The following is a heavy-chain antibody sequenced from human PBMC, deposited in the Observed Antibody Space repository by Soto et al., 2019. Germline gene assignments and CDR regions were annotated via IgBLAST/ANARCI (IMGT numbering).Heavy chain of an antibody. V-gene: IGHV1-69*13. J-gene: IGHJ6*02. D-gene: IGHD3-22*01. CDR1: GGTFSSYA. Sequence: GASVKVSCKASGGTFSSYAISWVRQAPGQGLEWMGGIIPIFGTANYAQKFQGRVTITADESTSTAYMELSSLRSEDTAVYYCARDPYYDSSGYYPAFYYGMDVWGQGTTVTVSS. CDR2: IIPIFGTA. CDR3: ARDPYYDSSGYYPAFYYGMDV.